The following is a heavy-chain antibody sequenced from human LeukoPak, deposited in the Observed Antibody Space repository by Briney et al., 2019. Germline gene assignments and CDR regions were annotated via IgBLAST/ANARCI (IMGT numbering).Heavy chain of an antibody. CDR2: INWNSDSI. Sequence: QTGGSLRLSCAVSGFTFDDYAMHWVRQVPGKGLEWVSGINWNSDSIGYADSVKGRFTISRDNAKNSLYLQMNSLRAVDTAVYYCAELGITVIGGVWGKGTTVTISS. CDR1: GFTFDDYA. V-gene: IGHV3-9*01. D-gene: IGHD3-10*02. CDR3: AELGITVIGGV. J-gene: IGHJ6*04.